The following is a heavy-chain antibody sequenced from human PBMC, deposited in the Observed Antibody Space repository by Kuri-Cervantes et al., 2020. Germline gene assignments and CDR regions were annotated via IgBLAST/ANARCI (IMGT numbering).Heavy chain of an antibody. CDR3: AKSGAQYYDFWSGYYWGDY. Sequence: GGSLRLSCAASGFTSSSYGMHWVRQAPGKGLEWVAVISYDGSNKYYADSVKGRFTISRDNSKNTLYLQMNSLRAEDTAVYYCAKSGAQYYDFWSGYYWGDYWGQGTLVTVSS. D-gene: IGHD3-3*01. J-gene: IGHJ4*02. V-gene: IGHV3-30*18. CDR2: ISYDGSNK. CDR1: GFTSSSYG.